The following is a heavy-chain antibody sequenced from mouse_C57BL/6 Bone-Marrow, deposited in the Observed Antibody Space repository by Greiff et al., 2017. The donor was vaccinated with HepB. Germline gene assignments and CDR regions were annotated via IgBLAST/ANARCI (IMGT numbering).Heavy chain of an antibody. V-gene: IGHV5-6*02. Sequence: EVKLVESGGDLVKPGGSLKLSCAASGFTFSSYGMSWVRQTPDKRLEWVATISSGGSYTYYPDSVKGRFTISRDNAKHTLYLQMSSLKSEDTAMYYCARHGGGYWGQGTLVTVSA. CDR3: ARHGGGY. CDR1: GFTFSSYG. CDR2: ISSGGSYT. J-gene: IGHJ3*01.